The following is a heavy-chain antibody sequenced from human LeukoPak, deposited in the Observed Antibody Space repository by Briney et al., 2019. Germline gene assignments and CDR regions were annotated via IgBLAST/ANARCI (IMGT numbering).Heavy chain of an antibody. Sequence: PSETLSLTCAVYGGSFSGYYWSWIRQPPGKGLEWIGYIYYSGSTNYNPSLKSRVTISVDTSKNQFSLKLSSVTAADTAVYYCARDYGDYRGYFQHWGQGTLVTVSS. CDR2: IYYSGST. J-gene: IGHJ1*01. D-gene: IGHD4-17*01. CDR1: GGSFSGYY. CDR3: ARDYGDYRGYFQH. V-gene: IGHV4-59*01.